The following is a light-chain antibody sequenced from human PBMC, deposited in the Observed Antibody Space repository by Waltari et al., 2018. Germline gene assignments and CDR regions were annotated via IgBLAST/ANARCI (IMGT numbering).Light chain of an antibody. V-gene: IGLV2-11*03. CDR2: DVT. J-gene: IGLJ3*02. CDR3: CSFAGSYTWV. Sequence: QSVTISCTGTSSDVGGYKHVSWYQQRPGEAPKLIFYDVTERPSGVPDRFSGSKSGNTASLTISGLQAEDEADYYCCSFAGSYTWVFGGGTKVTVL. CDR1: SSDVGGYKH.